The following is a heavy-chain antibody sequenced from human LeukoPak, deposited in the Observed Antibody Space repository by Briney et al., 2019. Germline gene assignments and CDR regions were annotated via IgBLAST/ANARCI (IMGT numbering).Heavy chain of an antibody. CDR2: IRQDGSDK. V-gene: IGHV3-7*01. Sequence: GGSLRLSCAASGFTFSSYWMSWVRQAPGKGLEWVAYIRQDGSDKYYVDSVKGRFTISRDNAKNSLYLQMNSLRAEDTSVYYCARVIHSRSRTVPLYYFDYWGQGTLVTVSP. D-gene: IGHD6-13*01. CDR3: ARVIHSRSRTVPLYYFDY. J-gene: IGHJ4*02. CDR1: GFTFSSYW.